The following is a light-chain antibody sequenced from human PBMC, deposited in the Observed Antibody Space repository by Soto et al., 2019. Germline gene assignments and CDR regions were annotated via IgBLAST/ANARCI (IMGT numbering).Light chain of an antibody. CDR1: ISDVGSYNL. V-gene: IGLV2-23*02. CDR3: CSYAGSSTWV. J-gene: IGLJ3*02. CDR2: EVV. Sequence: QSVLTQPASVSGSPGQSITISCTGSISDVGSYNLVSWYQQYPGKAPKLMIYEVVKRPSGVSDRFSGSKSGYTASLTVSGLQAEDDAYYYCCSYAGSSTWVFGGGTKLTVL.